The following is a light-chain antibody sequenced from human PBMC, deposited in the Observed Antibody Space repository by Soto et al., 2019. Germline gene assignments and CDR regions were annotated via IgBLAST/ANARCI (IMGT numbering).Light chain of an antibody. CDR2: EVN. CDR3: SSFTSSDSRWV. Sequence: QSALTQPASVSGSPGQSITISCTGTSSDVGGYNYVSWYRQHPGKAPNLMISEVNNRPSRVSNRFSGSKSGNTASLTISGLQAEDEADYYCSSFTSSDSRWVFGGGTKLTVL. J-gene: IGLJ3*02. V-gene: IGLV2-14*01. CDR1: SSDVGGYNY.